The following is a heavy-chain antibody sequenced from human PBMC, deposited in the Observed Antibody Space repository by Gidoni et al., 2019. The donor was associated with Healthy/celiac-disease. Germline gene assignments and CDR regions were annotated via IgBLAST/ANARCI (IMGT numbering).Heavy chain of an antibody. D-gene: IGHD3-10*01. CDR1: GFTFSSYG. V-gene: IGHV3-30*18. CDR3: AKLPRGGRWELEDAFDI. CDR2: ISDDGSNK. J-gene: IGHJ3*02. Sequence: QVQLVESGGGVVQPGRSLRLSCAASGFTFSSYGMHWVRQAPGKGLEWVAVISDDGSNKYYADSVKGRFTISRDNSKNTLYLQMNSLRAEDTAVYYCAKLPRGGRWELEDAFDIWGQGTMVTVSS.